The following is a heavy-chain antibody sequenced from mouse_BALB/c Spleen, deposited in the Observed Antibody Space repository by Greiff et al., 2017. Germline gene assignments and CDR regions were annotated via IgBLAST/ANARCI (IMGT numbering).Heavy chain of an antibody. CDR2: INPSNGRT. D-gene: IGHD1-2*01. CDR3: AGGYFITTSMDC. CDR1: GYTFTSYW. V-gene: IGHV1S81*02. Sequence: QVQLQQPGAELVKPGASVKLSCKASGYTFTSYWMHWVKQRPGQGLEWIGEINPSNGRTNYNEKFKSKATLTVDKSSSTAYMQLSSLTSEDSAVYYCAGGYFITTSMDCWGQGTSVTVSS. J-gene: IGHJ4*01.